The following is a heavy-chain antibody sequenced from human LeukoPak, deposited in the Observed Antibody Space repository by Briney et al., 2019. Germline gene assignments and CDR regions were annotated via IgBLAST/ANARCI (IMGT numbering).Heavy chain of an antibody. CDR1: GFTFSSYA. D-gene: IGHD2-21*01. Sequence: GGSLRLSCAASGFTFSSYAMHWVRQAPGKGLEWVAVISYDGSNKYYADSVKGRFTISRDNSKSTLYLQMNSLRAEDTAVYYCAKDLFLWYFDLWGRGTLVTVSS. J-gene: IGHJ2*01. CDR2: ISYDGSNK. CDR3: AKDLFLWYFDL. V-gene: IGHV3-30-3*01.